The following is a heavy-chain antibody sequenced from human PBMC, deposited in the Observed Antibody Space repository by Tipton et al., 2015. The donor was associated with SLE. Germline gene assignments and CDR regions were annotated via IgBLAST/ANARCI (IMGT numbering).Heavy chain of an antibody. CDR2: SYYSGST. D-gene: IGHD3-3*01. J-gene: IGHJ3*01. V-gene: IGHV4-61*05. Sequence: TLSLTCTVSGGSIFISNDYWSWIRQSPGKGLEWIGYSYYSGSTTYNPSLKSRPTISVDTSKNQFSLNLHSVTAADTAVYYCARVSGDFWCDGGDAFDVWSQGTVVVVSS. CDR3: ARVSGDFWCDGGDAFDV. CDR1: GGSIFISNDY.